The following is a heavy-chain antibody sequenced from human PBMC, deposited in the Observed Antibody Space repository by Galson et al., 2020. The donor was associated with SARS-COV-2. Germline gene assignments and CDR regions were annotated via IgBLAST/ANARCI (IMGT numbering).Heavy chain of an antibody. J-gene: IGHJ4*02. D-gene: IGHD5-12*01. Sequence: SETLSLTCAVSGDSISSSNWWNWVRQSPGKGLEWIGEIYHTGDTNYNPALKSRVTMSVDKSKNQFSLKVRSVTAADTAVYSCARDTRRASDIVATSLPYWGQGILVTVSS. CDR1: GDSISSSNW. V-gene: IGHV4-4*02. CDR2: IYHTGDT. CDR3: ARDTRRASDIVATSLPY.